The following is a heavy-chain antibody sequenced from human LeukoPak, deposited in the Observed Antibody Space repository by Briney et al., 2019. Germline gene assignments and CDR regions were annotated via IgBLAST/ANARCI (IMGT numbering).Heavy chain of an antibody. CDR2: MNPNSGNT. D-gene: IGHD6-25*01. V-gene: IGHV1-8*02. CDR3: ARASGGSGDY. J-gene: IGHJ4*02. Sequence: ASVKVSCKASGYTFTGYYMHWVRQATGQGLEWMGWMNPNSGNTGYAQKFQGRVTMTRNTSISTAYMELSSLGSEDTAVYYCARASGGSGDYWGQGTLVTVSS. CDR1: GYTFTGYY.